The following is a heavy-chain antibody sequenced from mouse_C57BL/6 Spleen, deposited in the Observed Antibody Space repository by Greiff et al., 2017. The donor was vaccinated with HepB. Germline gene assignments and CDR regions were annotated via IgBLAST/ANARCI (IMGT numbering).Heavy chain of an antibody. Sequence: EVKLMESGAELVKPGASVKLSCTASGFNIKDYYMHWVKQRTEQGLEWIGRIDPEDGETKYAPKFQGKATITADSSSNTAYLQLSSLTSEDTAVYYCLITTVVALYYYAMDYWGQGTSVTVSS. CDR2: IDPEDGET. D-gene: IGHD1-1*01. V-gene: IGHV14-2*01. CDR3: LITTVVALYYYAMDY. CDR1: GFNIKDYY. J-gene: IGHJ4*01.